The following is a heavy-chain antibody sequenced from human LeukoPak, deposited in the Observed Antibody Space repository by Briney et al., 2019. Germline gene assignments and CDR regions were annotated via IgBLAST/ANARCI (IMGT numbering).Heavy chain of an antibody. J-gene: IGHJ4*02. CDR2: ISYDGSNK. D-gene: IGHD3-9*01. CDR1: GFTFSSYA. Sequence: GGSLRLSCAASGFTFSSYAMSWVRQAPGKGLEWVAVISYDGSNKHYADSVKGRFTISRDNSKNTLYLQMNSLRAEDTAVYYCAREKGRYFDYWGQGTLVTVSS. CDR3: AREKGRYFDY. V-gene: IGHV3-30-3*01.